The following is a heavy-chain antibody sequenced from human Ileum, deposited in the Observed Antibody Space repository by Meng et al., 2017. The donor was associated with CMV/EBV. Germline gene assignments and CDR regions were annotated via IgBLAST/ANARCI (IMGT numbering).Heavy chain of an antibody. CDR1: FSCPNSY. CDR3: TTQGVAVPHTRERFDY. D-gene: IGHD1-26*01. Sequence: FSCPNSYMYSVRQAPRNGLEWVGRIKSDTEGGTIAYAAAVKGRFTISRDDSNNTLYLQMNSLRTEDTGIYYCTTQGVAVPHTRERFDYWGQGTLVTVSS. CDR2: IKSDTEGGTI. J-gene: IGHJ4*02. V-gene: IGHV3-15*07.